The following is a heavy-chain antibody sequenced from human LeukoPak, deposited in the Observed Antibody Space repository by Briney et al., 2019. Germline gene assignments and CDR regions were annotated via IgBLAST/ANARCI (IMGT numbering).Heavy chain of an antibody. V-gene: IGHV4-61*05. D-gene: IGHD1-26*01. CDR1: GGSISSSSYY. J-gene: IGHJ4*02. CDR3: ARAGVGAASMSDFDY. CDR2: IYYTGST. Sequence: PSETLSLTCTVSGGSISSSSYYWGWIRQPPGKGLEWIGYIYYTGSTNYNPSLKSRVTISVDTSKNHFSLKLSSVTAADTAVYFWARAGVGAASMSDFDYWGQETLVTVSS.